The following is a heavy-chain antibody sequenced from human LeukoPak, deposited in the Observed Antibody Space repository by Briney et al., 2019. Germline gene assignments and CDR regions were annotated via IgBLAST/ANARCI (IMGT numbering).Heavy chain of an antibody. CDR1: GYSFASFW. J-gene: IGHJ4*02. Sequence: GESLKISCKGFGYSFASFWIGWVRQMPGKGLEWVGIIFPGDSDSRYSPSLQGQVTISADTSISTAYLQWSSLKASDTAMYFCARPYSSGWPYSFEYWGQGTLVTVSS. V-gene: IGHV5-51*01. D-gene: IGHD6-19*01. CDR3: ARPYSSGWPYSFEY. CDR2: IFPGDSDS.